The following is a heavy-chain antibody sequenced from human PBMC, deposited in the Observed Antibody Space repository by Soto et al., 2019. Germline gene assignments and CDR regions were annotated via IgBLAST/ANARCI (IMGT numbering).Heavy chain of an antibody. Sequence: QVQLVQSGAEVKKPGSSVKVSCKASGGTFSSYAISWVRQAPGQGLEWMGGIIPIFGTANYAQKFQGRVTITADESTTTAYMELSGRRSEDTAVYYCVREGGVYAYSPFDYWGQGTLVTVSS. CDR3: VREGGVYAYSPFDY. V-gene: IGHV1-69*12. D-gene: IGHD4-4*01. CDR2: IIPIFGTA. J-gene: IGHJ4*02. CDR1: GGTFSSYA.